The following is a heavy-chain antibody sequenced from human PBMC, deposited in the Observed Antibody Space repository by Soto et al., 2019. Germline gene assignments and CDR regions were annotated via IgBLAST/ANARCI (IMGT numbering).Heavy chain of an antibody. CDR1: GGTFSSYA. CDR3: ARSNDFWSGQWDAAFDI. D-gene: IGHD3-3*01. V-gene: IGHV1-69*12. Sequence: QVQLVQSGAEVKKPGSSVKVSCKASGGTFSSYAISWVRQAPGQGLEWMGGIIPIFGTANYAQKFQGRVTITADESTSTAYMELSSLRSEDTAVYYCARSNDFWSGQWDAAFDIWGQGTMVTVSS. J-gene: IGHJ3*02. CDR2: IIPIFGTA.